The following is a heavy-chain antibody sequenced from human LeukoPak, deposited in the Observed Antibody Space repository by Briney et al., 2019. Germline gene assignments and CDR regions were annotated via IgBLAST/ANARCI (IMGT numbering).Heavy chain of an antibody. CDR1: GYTFTSYD. J-gene: IGHJ4*02. Sequence: ASVKVSCKASGYTFTSYDINWVRQAAGQGLEWMGWMNPNSGNTGYAQKFQGRVTMTRNTSISTAYMELSSLRSGDTAVYYCARLPVHYYDSRDYWGQGTLVTVSS. CDR3: ARLPVHYYDSRDY. V-gene: IGHV1-8*01. D-gene: IGHD3-22*01. CDR2: MNPNSGNT.